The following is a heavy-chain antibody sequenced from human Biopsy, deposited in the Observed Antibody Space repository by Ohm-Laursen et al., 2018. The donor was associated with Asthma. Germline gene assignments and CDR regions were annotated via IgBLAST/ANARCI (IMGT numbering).Heavy chain of an antibody. V-gene: IGHV4-34*01. D-gene: IGHD1-14*01. CDR3: ASGPEGYGLDV. CDR2: SNQGGSP. CDR1: RGSLRVYV. J-gene: IGHJ6*02. Sequence: TLSLTCGVYRGSLRVYVWSWIRQPPGKGLEWIGESNQGGSPTFNPSLKSRVTISRDTSKNQLSLKLRSVTAADTAVYYCASGPEGYGLDVWGQGTTVTVSS.